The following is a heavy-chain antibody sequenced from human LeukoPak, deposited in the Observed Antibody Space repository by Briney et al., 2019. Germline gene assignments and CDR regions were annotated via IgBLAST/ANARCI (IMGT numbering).Heavy chain of an antibody. CDR2: IIPIFGIA. CDR1: GGTFSSYA. J-gene: IGHJ4*02. Sequence: ASVKVSCKASGGTFSSYAISWVRQAPGQGLEWMGRIIPIFGIANYAQKFQGRVTITADKSTSTAYMELSSLRSEDTAVYYCARESALGDNFDYWGQGTLVTVSS. V-gene: IGHV1-69*04. CDR3: ARESALGDNFDY. D-gene: IGHD2-21*02.